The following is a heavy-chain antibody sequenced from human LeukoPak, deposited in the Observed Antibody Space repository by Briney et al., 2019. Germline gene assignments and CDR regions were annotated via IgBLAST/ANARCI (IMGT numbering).Heavy chain of an antibody. V-gene: IGHV3-30*04. CDR1: GFTFSSYA. CDR3: ARDRGDKNYYYYGMDV. CDR2: ISYDGSNK. J-gene: IGHJ6*02. Sequence: PGGSLRLSCAASGFTFSSYAMHWVRQAPGKGLEWVAVISYDGSNKYYADSVKGRFTISRDNSKNTLYLQMNSLRAEDTAVYYCARDRGDKNYYYYGMDVWGQGTTVTVSS.